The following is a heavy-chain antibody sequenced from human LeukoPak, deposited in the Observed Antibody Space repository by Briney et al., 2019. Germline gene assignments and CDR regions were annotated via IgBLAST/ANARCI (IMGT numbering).Heavy chain of an antibody. Sequence: SETLSLTCTVSGGSISSGSYYWSWIRQPAGKGLDWIGRIYTTGSTNYNHSLKSRVTISVDTSKNQFSLKLSSVTAADTAVYYCARDPVRGRWFDPWGQGTLVTASS. J-gene: IGHJ5*02. D-gene: IGHD3-10*01. CDR1: GGSISSGSYY. CDR3: ARDPVRGRWFDP. V-gene: IGHV4-61*02. CDR2: IYTTGST.